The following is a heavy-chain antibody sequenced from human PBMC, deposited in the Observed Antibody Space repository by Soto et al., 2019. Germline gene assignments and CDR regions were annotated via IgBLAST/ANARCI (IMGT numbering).Heavy chain of an antibody. Sequence: ASVKVSCKASGGTFSSYAISWVRQAPGQGLEWMGGIIPIFGTANYAQKFQGRVTITADESTSTAYMELSSLRSEDTAVYYCARGGLTGDPRADAFDIWGQGTMVTVSS. V-gene: IGHV1-69*13. CDR3: ARGGLTGDPRADAFDI. J-gene: IGHJ3*02. CDR2: IIPIFGTA. CDR1: GGTFSSYA. D-gene: IGHD7-27*01.